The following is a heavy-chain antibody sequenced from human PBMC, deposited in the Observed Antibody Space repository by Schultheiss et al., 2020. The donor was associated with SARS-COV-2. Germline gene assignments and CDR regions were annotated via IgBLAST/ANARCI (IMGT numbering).Heavy chain of an antibody. CDR3: ARSGSFRVDY. CDR2: IKQDGSEK. J-gene: IGHJ4*02. Sequence: GGSLRLSCAVSGFTFSGYWMAWVRQAPGKGLEWVASIKQDGSEKRYVDSVRGRFTISRDNAQNSLFLQMNSLRDEDTAVYYCARSGSFRVDYWGQGTLVTVSS. V-gene: IGHV3-7*03. D-gene: IGHD3-10*01. CDR1: GFTFSGYW.